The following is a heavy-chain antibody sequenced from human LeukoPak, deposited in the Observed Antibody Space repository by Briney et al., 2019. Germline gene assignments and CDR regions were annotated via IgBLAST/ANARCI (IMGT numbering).Heavy chain of an antibody. D-gene: IGHD3-16*02. CDR3: ARIRMITFGGVIVRTYYFDY. Sequence: PSETLSLTCAVSNYSISSGYYWGWIRQPPGKGLEWIGSIYHRGNTYYNLSLKSRVTISVDTSKNQFSLKLSSVTAADTAVYYCARIRMITFGGVIVRTYYFDYWGQGTLVIVSS. V-gene: IGHV4-38-2*01. CDR2: IYHRGNT. CDR1: NYSISSGYY. J-gene: IGHJ4*02.